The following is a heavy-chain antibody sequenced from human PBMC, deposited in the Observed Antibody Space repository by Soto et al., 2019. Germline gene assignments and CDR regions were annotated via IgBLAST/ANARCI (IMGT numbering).Heavy chain of an antibody. CDR2: VSAYNGHT. D-gene: IGHD2-2*01. CDR1: GYTFSSYT. Sequence: QIHLVQSGAEVKKPGASVKVSCKASGYTFSSYTITWVRQAPGQGLEWMGCVSAYNGHTNYPQSLQGIVTLTTDTCRSTAYLELRSLISDDTDVYYCARHMTDPDQLVVLPAAFDYWGQGTLVTVSS. V-gene: IGHV1-18*04. CDR3: ARHMTDPDQLVVLPAAFDY. J-gene: IGHJ4*02.